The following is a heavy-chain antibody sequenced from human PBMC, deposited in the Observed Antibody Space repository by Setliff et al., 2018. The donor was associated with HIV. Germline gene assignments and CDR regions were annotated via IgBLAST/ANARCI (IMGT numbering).Heavy chain of an antibody. CDR3: ARNRGRFGEGY. J-gene: IGHJ4*02. CDR2: IYHTGST. CDR1: GYSISSGYY. D-gene: IGHD3-10*01. V-gene: IGHV4-38-2*01. Sequence: PSETLSLTCAVSGYSISSGYYWGWIRQPPGKGLEWIGSIYHTGSTYYNPSLKSRVTISLDTSKNQFSLKLSPVTAADTAVYYCARNRGRFGEGYWGQGTLVTVSS.